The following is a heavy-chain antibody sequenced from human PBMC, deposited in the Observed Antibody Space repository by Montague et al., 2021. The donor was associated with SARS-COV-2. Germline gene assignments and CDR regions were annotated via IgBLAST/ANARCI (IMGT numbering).Heavy chain of an antibody. J-gene: IGHJ6*03. V-gene: IGHV4-39*01. CDR3: ASSYYYGSGTYVYNYYMDV. CDR2: ISYSGRT. Sequence: SETLSLTCTVSGGSVSSSSYYWGWIRQPPGRGLEWVGSISYSGRTYFXXXLKSRLTISVDSSENQFSLRLSSVTAADTAVYYCASSYYYGSGTYVYNYYMDVWGKGTTVTVSS. CDR1: GGSVSSSSYY. D-gene: IGHD3-10*01.